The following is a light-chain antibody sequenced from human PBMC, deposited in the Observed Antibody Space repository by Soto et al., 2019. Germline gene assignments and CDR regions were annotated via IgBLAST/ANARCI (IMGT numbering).Light chain of an antibody. CDR2: DAS. Sequence: IVMTQSPATLSVSPWERATLSCRASQGVSIAYLAWYQQKPGQAPRLLIYDASNRATGIPARFSGSGSGTDFTLTISSLEPEDFAVYYCQQRSNWPTFGQGTRLEI. CDR1: QGVSIAY. J-gene: IGKJ5*01. V-gene: IGKV3-11*01. CDR3: QQRSNWPT.